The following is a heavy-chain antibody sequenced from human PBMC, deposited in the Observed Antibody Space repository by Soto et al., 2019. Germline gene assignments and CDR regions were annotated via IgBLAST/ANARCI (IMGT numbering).Heavy chain of an antibody. Sequence: PGESLKISCKGSGYSFSTHWIGWVRQMPGKGLECMGIIYPDDSDTKYSPSFQGQVTVSADKSISTAYLQWSSLKASDTAIYYCAISGRDFCSGSDPDKYYYYMDVWGKGATVTVSS. J-gene: IGHJ6*03. V-gene: IGHV5-51*01. CDR3: AISGRDFCSGSDPDKYYYYMDV. CDR2: IYPDDSDT. D-gene: IGHD3-3*01. CDR1: GYSFSTHW.